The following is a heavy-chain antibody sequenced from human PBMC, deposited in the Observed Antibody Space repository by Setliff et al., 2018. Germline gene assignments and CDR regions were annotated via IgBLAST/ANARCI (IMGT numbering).Heavy chain of an antibody. J-gene: IGHJ5*02. Sequence: GGSLRLSCAASGVTVSDAWMGWVRQTPGKGLDWVGRIKSKTDGGTTDYAAPVKGRFTISRDDSKNTLYLQMNSLKTEDTAVYYCVKLVPQAISSDPWGKGTLVTVS. CDR1: GVTVSDAW. CDR3: VKLVPQAISSDP. CDR2: IKSKTDGGTT. V-gene: IGHV3-15*01. D-gene: IGHD3-10*01.